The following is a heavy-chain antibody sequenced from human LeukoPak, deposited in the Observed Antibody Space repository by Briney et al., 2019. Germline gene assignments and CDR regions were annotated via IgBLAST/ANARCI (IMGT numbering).Heavy chain of an antibody. CDR2: IWYDGSNK. Sequence: GGSLRLSCAASGFTFSSYGMHWVRQAPGKGLEGVAVIWYDGSNKYYADSVKGRFTISRDNSKNTLYLQMNSLRAEDTAVYYCARGRTGTYYYGSGTNYYFDYWGQGTLVTVSS. D-gene: IGHD3-10*01. J-gene: IGHJ4*02. V-gene: IGHV3-33*01. CDR1: GFTFSSYG. CDR3: ARGRTGTYYYGSGTNYYFDY.